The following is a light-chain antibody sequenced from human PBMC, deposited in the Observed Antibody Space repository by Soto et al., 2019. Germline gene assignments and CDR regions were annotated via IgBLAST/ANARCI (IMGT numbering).Light chain of an antibody. Sequence: DIQVTQSPSSLSASVGDRVTITCQASQDIANYLNWYQQKPGKAPKLLIYDASNLQSGVPSRFSGSGSGTDFTLTISSLQPEDFATYYCQQSYSTPITFGQGTRLEI. J-gene: IGKJ5*01. CDR1: QDIANY. CDR3: QQSYSTPIT. V-gene: IGKV1-39*01. CDR2: DAS.